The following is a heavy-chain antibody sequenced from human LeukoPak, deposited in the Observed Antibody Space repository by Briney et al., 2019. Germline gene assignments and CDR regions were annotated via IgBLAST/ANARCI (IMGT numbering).Heavy chain of an antibody. V-gene: IGHV3-30*18. D-gene: IGHD3/OR15-3a*01. CDR3: AKDWTPIATGPDY. J-gene: IGHJ4*02. CDR1: GFTFSSYG. Sequence: GRSLRLSCAASGFTFSSYGMHWVRQAPGKGLEWVAVISYDGSNKYYADSVKGRFTISRDNSKNTLCLQMNSLRAEDTAVYYCAKDWTPIATGPDYWGQGTLVTVSS. CDR2: ISYDGSNK.